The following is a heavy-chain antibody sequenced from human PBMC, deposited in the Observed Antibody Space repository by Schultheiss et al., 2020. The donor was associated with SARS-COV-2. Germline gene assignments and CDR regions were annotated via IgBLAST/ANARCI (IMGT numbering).Heavy chain of an antibody. D-gene: IGHD3-10*01. CDR3: ASDVLLWFGEPRYFDY. CDR1: GFTFSSYW. Sequence: GESLKISCAASGFTFSSYWMHWVRQAPGKGLEWVSAISGSGGSTYYADSVKGRFTISRDNSKNTLYLQMNSLRAEDTAVYYCASDVLLWFGEPRYFDYWGQGTLVTVSS. CDR2: ISGSGGST. J-gene: IGHJ4*02. V-gene: IGHV3-23*01.